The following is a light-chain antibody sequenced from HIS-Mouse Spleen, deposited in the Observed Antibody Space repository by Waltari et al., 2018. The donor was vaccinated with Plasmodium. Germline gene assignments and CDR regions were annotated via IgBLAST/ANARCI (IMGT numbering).Light chain of an antibody. CDR2: GAS. V-gene: IGKV3-20*01. CDR3: QQYGSSPQIT. Sequence: EIVLTQSPGTLSLSPGERATLSCRASQSVSSSYLAWYQQKPGQAPRRLIYGASSRATGIPDRFSGSGAGTDFNLTISRLEPEDFAVYYCQQYGSSPQITFGGGTKVEIK. J-gene: IGKJ4*01. CDR1: QSVSSSY.